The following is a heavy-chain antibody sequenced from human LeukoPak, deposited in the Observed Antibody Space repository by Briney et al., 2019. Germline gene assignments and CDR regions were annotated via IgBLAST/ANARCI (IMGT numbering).Heavy chain of an antibody. CDR3: ARGRCSSATCYEKLYGMDV. CDR1: GFTFSSYD. Sequence: QPGGSLILSCAASGFTFSSYDMHWVRQARGKGLEWVSGIGSAGDTHYPGSVKGRFTISRENAKNSLCLQMNSLRAGDTAVYYCARGRCSSATCYEKLYGMDVWGQGTTVTVSS. D-gene: IGHD2-2*01. J-gene: IGHJ6*02. CDR2: IGSAGDT. V-gene: IGHV3-13*01.